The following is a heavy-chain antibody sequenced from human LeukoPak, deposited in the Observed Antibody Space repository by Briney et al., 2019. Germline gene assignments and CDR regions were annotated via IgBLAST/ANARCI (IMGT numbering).Heavy chain of an antibody. CDR2: IYHSGYT. J-gene: IGHJ2*01. Sequence: PSETLSLTCNVSGASISTGTSYWGWIRQPPGRGLEWIGSIYHSGYTYYNPSLKSRVTISVDTSKNQFSLKLSSLTAADTAVYYCVIYTQMYYFDSSGLGHFDFWGPGDLVTVSS. CDR1: GASISTGTSY. V-gene: IGHV4-39*01. CDR3: VIYTQMYYFDSSGLGHFDF. D-gene: IGHD3-22*01.